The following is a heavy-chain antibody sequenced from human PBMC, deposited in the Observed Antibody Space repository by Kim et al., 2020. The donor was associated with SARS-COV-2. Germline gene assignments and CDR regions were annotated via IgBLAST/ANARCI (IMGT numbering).Heavy chain of an antibody. Sequence: ADYVKGRFTISRDNSKSTLFLKMNSLRGEDTAVYYCAKAGSSWAIFDYWGQGTPVTVSS. V-gene: IGHV3-23*01. J-gene: IGHJ4*02. D-gene: IGHD3-10*01. CDR3: AKAGSSWAIFDY.